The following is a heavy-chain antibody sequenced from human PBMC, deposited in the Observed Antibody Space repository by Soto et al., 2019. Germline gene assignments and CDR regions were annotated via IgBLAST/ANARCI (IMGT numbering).Heavy chain of an antibody. J-gene: IGHJ6*03. CDR2: ISWNSGSI. Sequence: VQLVESGGGLVQPGRSLRLSCAASGFTFDDYAMHWVRQAPGKGLEWVSGISWNSGSIGYADSVKGRFTISRDNAKNSLYLQMNSLRAEDTALYYCAKAGYCSSTSCYENYYMDVWGKGTTVTVSS. CDR3: AKAGYCSSTSCYENYYMDV. D-gene: IGHD2-2*03. V-gene: IGHV3-9*01. CDR1: GFTFDDYA.